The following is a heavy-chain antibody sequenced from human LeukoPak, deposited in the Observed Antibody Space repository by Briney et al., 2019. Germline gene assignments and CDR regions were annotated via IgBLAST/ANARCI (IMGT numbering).Heavy chain of an antibody. V-gene: IGHV1-24*01. CDR3: ATDLYCRGGSCYHIL. CDR1: GYTLTELS. CDR2: FDPEDGET. Sequence: ASVKVSCKVSGYTLTELSMHWVRQAPGKGLEWMGGFDPEDGETIYAQKFQGRVTMTEDTSTDTAYMELSSLRSEDTAVYYCATDLYCRGGSCYHILWGQGTLVTVSS. J-gene: IGHJ4*02. D-gene: IGHD2-15*01.